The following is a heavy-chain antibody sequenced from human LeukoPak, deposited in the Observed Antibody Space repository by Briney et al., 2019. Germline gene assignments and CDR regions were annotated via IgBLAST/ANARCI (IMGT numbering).Heavy chain of an antibody. CDR1: GFTFSSYA. V-gene: IGHV3-23*01. CDR3: AKYRARITMVRGAIFDP. Sequence: GGSLRLSCAASGFTFSSYAMSWVRQAPEKGLEWVSAISGSGGSTYYADSVKGRFTICRDNSKNTLYLQMNSLRAEDTAVYYCAKYRARITMVRGAIFDPWGQGTLVTVSS. J-gene: IGHJ5*02. CDR2: ISGSGGST. D-gene: IGHD3-10*01.